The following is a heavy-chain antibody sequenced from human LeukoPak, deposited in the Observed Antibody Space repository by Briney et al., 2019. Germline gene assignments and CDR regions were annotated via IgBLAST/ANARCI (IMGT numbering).Heavy chain of an antibody. Sequence: GGSLRLSCAASGFTFRNYAMSWVRQAPGKGLEWVSSISSTSSNKYYADSVKGRFTISRDNAKNSLYLQINSLRADDTAMYFCARVGAGSSTSFYSIDYWGQGALVTVSS. J-gene: IGHJ4*02. CDR2: ISSTSSNK. V-gene: IGHV3-21*01. D-gene: IGHD2-2*01. CDR1: GFTFRNYA. CDR3: ARVGAGSSTSFYSIDY.